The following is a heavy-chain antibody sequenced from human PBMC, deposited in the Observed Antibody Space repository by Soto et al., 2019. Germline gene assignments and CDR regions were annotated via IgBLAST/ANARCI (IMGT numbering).Heavy chain of an antibody. CDR3: ARDPSYGAIDY. CDR2: IKQDGSEK. V-gene: IGHV3-7*01. CDR1: GFSFSTSW. J-gene: IGHJ4*02. Sequence: EVQLMESGGGLVQPGGSLRLSCAASGFSFSTSWMSWVRQTPGKGLEWVADIKQDGSEKNYVDSVKGRVTISRDNAKNSLCLQMNSLRAEDTAVYYCARDPSYGAIDYWGLGTLVTVSS. D-gene: IGHD3-10*01.